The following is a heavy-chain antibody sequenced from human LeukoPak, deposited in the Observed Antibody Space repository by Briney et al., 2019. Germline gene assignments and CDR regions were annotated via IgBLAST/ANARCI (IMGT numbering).Heavy chain of an antibody. D-gene: IGHD2-15*01. CDR1: GGTISSYY. V-gene: IGHV4-34*01. J-gene: IGHJ6*03. CDR2: INHSGST. CDR3: ARGYQAANYYYYMDV. Sequence: SETLSLTCTVSGGTISSYYWSWIRQPPGKGLEWIGEINHSGSTNYNPSLKSRVTISVDTSKNQFSLKLSSVTAADTAVYYCARGYQAANYYYYMDVWGKGTTVTVSS.